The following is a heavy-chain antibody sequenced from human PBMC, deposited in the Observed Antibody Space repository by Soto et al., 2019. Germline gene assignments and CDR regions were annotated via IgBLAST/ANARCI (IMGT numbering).Heavy chain of an antibody. CDR2: ISWNSGSI. V-gene: IGHV3-9*01. CDR3: TTVNPYISDSRGHCY. D-gene: IGHD3-22*01. Sequence: GGSLRLSCAASGFTFDDYAMHWVRQAPGKGLEWVSGISWNSGSIGYADSVKGRFTISRDNAKNSLYLQMNSLRAEDTAVYYCTTVNPYISDSRGHCYWGQGTLVTVSS. CDR1: GFTFDDYA. J-gene: IGHJ4*02.